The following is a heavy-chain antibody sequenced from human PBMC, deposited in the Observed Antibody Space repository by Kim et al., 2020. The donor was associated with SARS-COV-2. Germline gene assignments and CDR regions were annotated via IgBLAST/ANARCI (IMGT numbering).Heavy chain of an antibody. Sequence: SETLSLTCTVSGGSISSSSYYWGWIRQPQGKGLEWIGSIYYSGSTYYNPSLKSRVTISVDTSKNQFSLKLSSVTAADTAVYYCARQGSGYDSNLDYWGQGTLVTVSS. CDR1: GGSISSSSYY. CDR3: ARQGSGYDSNLDY. J-gene: IGHJ4*02. D-gene: IGHD5-12*01. CDR2: IYYSGST. V-gene: IGHV4-39*01.